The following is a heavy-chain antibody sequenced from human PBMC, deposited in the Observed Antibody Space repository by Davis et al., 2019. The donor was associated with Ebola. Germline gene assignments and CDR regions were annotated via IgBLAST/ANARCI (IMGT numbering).Heavy chain of an antibody. Sequence: MPSETLSLTCSVSGDSISSGNYYWSWIRQPPGKGLEWIGYIYYSGSTYYNPSLKSRITISVDTSKNQFSLKLNSVTGADTAVYCCARRGYSGYHDYWGQGTLVTVSS. D-gene: IGHD5-12*01. CDR2: IYYSGST. V-gene: IGHV4-30-4*01. CDR1: GDSISSGNYY. J-gene: IGHJ4*02. CDR3: ARRGYSGYHDY.